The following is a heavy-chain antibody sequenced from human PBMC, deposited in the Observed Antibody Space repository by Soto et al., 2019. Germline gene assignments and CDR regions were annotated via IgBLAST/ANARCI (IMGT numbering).Heavy chain of an antibody. J-gene: IGHJ3*02. CDR3: ARRGRYPDAFDI. Sequence: ASVKVSCKASGYTFTSYAMHLVRQAPGQRLEWMGWINAGNGNTKYSQKFQGRVTITRDTSASTAYMELSSLRSEDTAVYYCARRGRYPDAFDIWGQGTMVTVSS. CDR2: INAGNGNT. CDR1: GYTFTSYA. D-gene: IGHD1-1*01. V-gene: IGHV1-3*01.